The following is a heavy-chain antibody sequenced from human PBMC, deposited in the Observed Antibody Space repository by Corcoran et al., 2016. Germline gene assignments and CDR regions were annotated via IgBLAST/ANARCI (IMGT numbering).Heavy chain of an antibody. CDR1: GGTFSSYA. CDR3: ARSMGYCSGGSCYSSGAHDAFDI. D-gene: IGHD2-15*01. Sequence: QVQLVQSGAEVKKPGSSVKVSCKASGGTFSSYAISWVRQAPGQGLEWMGGIIPIFGTANYAQKFQGRVTITADESTSTAYMELSSLRSEDTAVYYCARSMGYCSGGSCYSSGAHDAFDIWGQGTMVTVSS. V-gene: IGHV1-69*01. CDR2: IIPIFGTA. J-gene: IGHJ3*02.